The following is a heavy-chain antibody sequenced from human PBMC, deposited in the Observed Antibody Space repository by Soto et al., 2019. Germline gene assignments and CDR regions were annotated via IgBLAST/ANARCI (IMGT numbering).Heavy chain of an antibody. CDR2: ISWSSGSI. D-gene: IGHD5-18*01. CDR3: AKERGYIYGYYYYGLDV. Sequence: GGSLRLSCAASGFTFDDYDMHWVRQAPGKGLEWVSGISWSSGSIGYADSVKGRFTISRDNTKNSLYLQMNSLGAEDTALYYCAKERGYIYGYYYYGLDVWGQGTTVTVSS. CDR1: GFTFDDYD. J-gene: IGHJ6*02. V-gene: IGHV3-9*01.